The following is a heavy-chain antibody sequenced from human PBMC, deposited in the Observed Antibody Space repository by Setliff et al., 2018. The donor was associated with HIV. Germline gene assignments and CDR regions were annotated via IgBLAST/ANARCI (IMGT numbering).Heavy chain of an antibody. CDR3: ARQGGYDFWSGYYPYYYGMDV. V-gene: IGHV4-4*09. CDR1: GGSISSYY. CDR2: IYTSGST. J-gene: IGHJ6*02. D-gene: IGHD3-3*01. Sequence: TLSLTCTVSGGSISSYYWSWIRQPPGKGLEWIGYIYTSGSTNYNPSLKSRVTISVDTSKNQFSLKLSSVTAADTAVYYCARQGGYDFWSGYYPYYYGMDVWAKGPRSPSP.